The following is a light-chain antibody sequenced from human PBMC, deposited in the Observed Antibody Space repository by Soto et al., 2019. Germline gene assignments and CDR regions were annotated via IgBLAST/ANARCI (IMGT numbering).Light chain of an antibody. CDR1: SSDVGSYNL. CDR3: CSYAGSSILV. CDR2: EGS. Sequence: QSALTQPASVSGSPGQSITISCTGTSSDVGSYNLVSWYQQHPGKAPKLMIYEGSKRPSGISNRFSGSKSDNTASLTISGLQAKDEADYYCCSYAGSSILVFGGGTKLTVL. J-gene: IGLJ3*02. V-gene: IGLV2-23*01.